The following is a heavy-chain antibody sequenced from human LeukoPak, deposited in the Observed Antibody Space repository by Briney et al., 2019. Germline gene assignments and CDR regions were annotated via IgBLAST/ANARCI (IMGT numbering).Heavy chain of an antibody. CDR3: ASRHFEN. J-gene: IGHJ4*02. Sequence: PGGSLRLSCAASGFTFSNYAMHWVRQAPGKGLECVAVISLDGKNKYYADSVKGRFTISRDNSMNTLYLQMNSLRVEDTAVYYCASRHFENWGQGTLVTVSS. CDR1: GFTFSNYA. CDR2: ISLDGKNK. V-gene: IGHV3-30*04.